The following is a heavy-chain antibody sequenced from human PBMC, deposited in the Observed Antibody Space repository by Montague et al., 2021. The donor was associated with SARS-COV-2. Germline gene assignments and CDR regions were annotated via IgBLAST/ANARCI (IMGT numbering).Heavy chain of an antibody. Sequence: SETLSLTCTVTGGPISGSSDYWGWIRQSPGKGLEWIASVDYSGNTYYSPSLKSRLTISVDMSKNQFSLKLNSVTAAGTALYYCARREYSYGWGDWGQGTLVTVSS. CDR3: ARREYSYGWGD. CDR1: GGPISGSSDY. V-gene: IGHV4-39*01. D-gene: IGHD5-18*01. CDR2: VDYSGNT. J-gene: IGHJ4*02.